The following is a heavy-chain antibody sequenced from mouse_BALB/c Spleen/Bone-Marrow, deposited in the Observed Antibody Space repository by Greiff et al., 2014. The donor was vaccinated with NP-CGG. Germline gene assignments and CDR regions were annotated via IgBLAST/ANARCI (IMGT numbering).Heavy chain of an antibody. CDR3: VRGNYYWFAY. CDR1: GYSIASGFY. CDR2: ISFDGTN. Sequence: VQLQQPGPGLVKPSQSLSLTCSVTGYSIASGFYWSWIRQFPGNKLEWMGYISFDGTNNYDPSLKNRISITRDTSKNQLFLKLNSVTTEDTATYYCVRGNYYWFAYWGQGTLVTVSA. V-gene: IGHV3-6*02. J-gene: IGHJ3*01. D-gene: IGHD1-1*01.